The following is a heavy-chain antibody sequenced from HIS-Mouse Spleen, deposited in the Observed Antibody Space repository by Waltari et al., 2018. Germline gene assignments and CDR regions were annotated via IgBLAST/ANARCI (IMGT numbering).Heavy chain of an antibody. V-gene: IGHV3-33*01. CDR1: GFTFSSYG. CDR3: ARAGIAVAASDAFDI. Sequence: QVQLVESGGGVVQPGRSLRLSCAASGFTFSSYGMHWVRQAPGKGMEWVAVILCDGSNKDYSDSVKGRFTISRDNSKNTLYLQMNSLRAEDTAVYYCARAGIAVAASDAFDIWGQGTMVTVSS. J-gene: IGHJ3*02. D-gene: IGHD6-19*01. CDR2: ILCDGSNK.